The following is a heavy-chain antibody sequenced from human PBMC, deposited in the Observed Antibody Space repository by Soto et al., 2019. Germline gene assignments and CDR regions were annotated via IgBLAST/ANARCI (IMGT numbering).Heavy chain of an antibody. CDR2: IYHSGST. Sequence: PSETLALTCAVYGGSISSGGYSWSWIRQPPGKGLEWIGYIYHSGSTYYNPSLKSRVTISVDRSKNQFSLKLSSVTAADTAVYYCARERPDGSRLDPWGQGTLVTVSS. J-gene: IGHJ5*02. CDR1: GGSISSGGYS. D-gene: IGHD6-13*01. CDR3: ARERPDGSRLDP. V-gene: IGHV4-30-2*01.